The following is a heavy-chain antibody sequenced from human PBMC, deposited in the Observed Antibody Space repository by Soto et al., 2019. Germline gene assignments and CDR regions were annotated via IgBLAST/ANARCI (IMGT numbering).Heavy chain of an antibody. CDR2: ITGRGDSI. CDR3: AKEGYSGYEGGHFDS. J-gene: IGHJ5*01. CDR1: GFTFDSYT. Sequence: EVQVLESGGGLVQPGGSLRLYCAASGFTFDSYTMTWFRQATGKGLEWVSSITGRGDSIYYSDSVKGRFTISRDNYMKTVYLQMNSLRVEDTATYYCAKEGYSGYEGGHFDSWGQGSLVTVSS. V-gene: IGHV3-23*01. D-gene: IGHD5-12*01.